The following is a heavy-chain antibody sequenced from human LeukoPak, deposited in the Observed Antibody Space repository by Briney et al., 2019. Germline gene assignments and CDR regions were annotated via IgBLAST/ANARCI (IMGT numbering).Heavy chain of an antibody. CDR1: GYTFTSYG. Sequence: ASVKVSCKASGYTFTSYGISWVRQAPGQGLEWMGWINAYNGNTNYAQKLQGRVTMTTDTSTSTAYMELRSLRSDDTAVYYCARDRWHRSSTSCKTAYGMDVWGQGTTVTVSS. D-gene: IGHD2-2*01. V-gene: IGHV1-18*01. CDR3: ARDRWHRSSTSCKTAYGMDV. J-gene: IGHJ6*02. CDR2: INAYNGNT.